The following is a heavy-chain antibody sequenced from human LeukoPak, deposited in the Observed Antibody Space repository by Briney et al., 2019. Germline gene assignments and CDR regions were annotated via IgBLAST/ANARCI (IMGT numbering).Heavy chain of an antibody. Sequence: GGSLRLSCGGSGFSFSSYAINWVRQAPGKGLEWVASISATGGITNFADSGRFGISRDNSMSRVYLDMFSLRAEDTATYYCAKEWMGTGTSHSAFDVWGRGTVVIVSS. CDR1: GFSFSSYA. D-gene: IGHD1-1*01. CDR2: ISATGGIT. CDR3: AKEWMGTGTSHSAFDV. V-gene: IGHV3-23*01. J-gene: IGHJ3*01.